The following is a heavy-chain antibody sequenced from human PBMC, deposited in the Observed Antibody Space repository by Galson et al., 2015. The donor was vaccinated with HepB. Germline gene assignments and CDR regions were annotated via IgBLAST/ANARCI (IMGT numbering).Heavy chain of an antibody. V-gene: IGHV3-15*01. CDR2: FKSKTDGGTT. J-gene: IGHJ4*02. CDR1: GFTFSDYS. D-gene: IGHD2-15*01. Sequence: SLRLSCAGSGFTFSDYSMNWVRQAPGKGLEWVGRFKSKTDGGTTDYAAPVKGRFTISRDDSKNTLYLQMNSLKTEDTAVYYCTTEAATSFDYWGQGTLVTVSS. CDR3: TTEAATSFDY.